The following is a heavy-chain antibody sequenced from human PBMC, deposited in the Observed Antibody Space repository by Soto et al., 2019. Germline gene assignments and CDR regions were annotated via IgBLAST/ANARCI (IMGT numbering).Heavy chain of an antibody. CDR3: ARDRVESGYPEYFQH. D-gene: IGHD3-22*01. Sequence: EVQLVESGGGLIQPGGSLRLYCAASGFTVSSNYRSWVRQAPGKGLEWVSVIYSGGSTYYADSVKGRFTISRNNSKNTRYLQMNSLRAEDTAVYYCARDRVESGYPEYFQHWGQGTLVTVSS. V-gene: IGHV3-53*01. CDR2: IYSGGST. CDR1: GFTVSSNY. J-gene: IGHJ1*01.